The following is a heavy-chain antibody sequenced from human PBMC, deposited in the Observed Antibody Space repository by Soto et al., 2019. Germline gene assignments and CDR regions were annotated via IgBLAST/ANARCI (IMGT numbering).Heavy chain of an antibody. D-gene: IGHD3-10*01. Sequence: GGSLRLSCAVSGFTVSSNYMSWIRQAPGKGLEWVSIIYTDGSTYYTDSVKGRFTISRDNSKNTLYLQMNSLRAEDTALYYCAKDIDWASTTYYALAFDYWGQGTLVTVSS. CDR2: IYTDGST. J-gene: IGHJ4*02. V-gene: IGHV3-53*01. CDR3: AKDIDWASTTYYALAFDY. CDR1: GFTVSSNY.